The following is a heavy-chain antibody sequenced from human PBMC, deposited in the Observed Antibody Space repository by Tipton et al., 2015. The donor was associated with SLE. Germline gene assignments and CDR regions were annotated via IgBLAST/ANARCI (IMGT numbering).Heavy chain of an antibody. CDR1: GDSVSSNSAA. CDR3: ARVVRRGYCSGGSCYDWFDP. D-gene: IGHD2-15*01. CDR2: TYYRSKWYN. V-gene: IGHV6-1*01. J-gene: IGHJ5*02. Sequence: GLVKPSQTLSLTCGISGDSVSSNSAAWNWIRQSPSRGLEWLGRTYYRSKWYNDYAVSVKSRITINPDTSKNQFSLQLNSVTPEDTAVYYCARVVRRGYCSGGSCYDWFDPWGQGTLVTVSS.